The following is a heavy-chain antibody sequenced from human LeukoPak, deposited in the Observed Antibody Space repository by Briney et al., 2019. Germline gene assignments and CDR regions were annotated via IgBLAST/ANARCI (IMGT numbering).Heavy chain of an antibody. Sequence: ASVKVSCKASGYAFTSYGISWVRQAPGQGLEWMGWISAYNGSTNYAQKLQGRVTMTTDTSTSTAYMELRSLRSDDTAVYYCARKTRGVQFDPWGQGTLVTVSS. D-gene: IGHD3-10*01. V-gene: IGHV1-18*01. CDR1: GYAFTSYG. CDR3: ARKTRGVQFDP. J-gene: IGHJ5*02. CDR2: ISAYNGST.